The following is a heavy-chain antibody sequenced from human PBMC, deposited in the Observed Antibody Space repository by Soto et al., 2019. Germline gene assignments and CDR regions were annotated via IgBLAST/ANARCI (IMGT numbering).Heavy chain of an antibody. CDR3: ARGGGDAFDI. CDR2: IYCSGNT. CDR1: GVSISSYS. V-gene: IGHV4-59*01. D-gene: IGHD3-3*01. J-gene: IGHJ3*02. Sequence: PSDTLSLTFTVSGVSISSYSWNWIRQPPGKGLEWIGHIYCSGNTNYNPSLKSRVTISVDTSKNQFSLKLSSVTAADTAVYYCARGGGDAFDIWGQGTMVTVSS.